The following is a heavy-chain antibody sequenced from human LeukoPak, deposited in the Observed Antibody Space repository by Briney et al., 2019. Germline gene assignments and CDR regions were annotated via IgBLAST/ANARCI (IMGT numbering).Heavy chain of an antibody. Sequence: SETLSLTCTVSGGSISSGGYYSSWVRQHPGEGLDCIGYIYYSGSTYCNPSLKSRVTISVDTSKNQFSLRLSSVTAADRAGYYCARRGDPRAFD. CDR3: ARRGDPRAFD. CDR1: GGSISSGGYY. J-gene: IGHJ3*01. CDR2: IYYSGST. V-gene: IGHV4-31*03. D-gene: IGHD3-10*01.